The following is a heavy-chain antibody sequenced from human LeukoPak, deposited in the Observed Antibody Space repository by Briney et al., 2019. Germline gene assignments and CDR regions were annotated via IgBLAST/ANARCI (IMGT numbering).Heavy chain of an antibody. Sequence: GGSLRLSCAASGFTFSSYAMSWLRQAPGKGLESVSAISGSGGSTYYADSVKGRFTISRDNSKNTLYLQMNSLRAEDTAVYYCAKGGQGVVPAAIAYWGQGTLVTVSS. D-gene: IGHD2-2*01. V-gene: IGHV3-23*01. CDR1: GFTFSSYA. J-gene: IGHJ4*02. CDR3: AKGGQGVVPAAIAY. CDR2: ISGSGGST.